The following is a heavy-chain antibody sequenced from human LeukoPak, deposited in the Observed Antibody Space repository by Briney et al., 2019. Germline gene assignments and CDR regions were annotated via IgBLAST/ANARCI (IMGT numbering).Heavy chain of an antibody. CDR1: GFTVSNNY. J-gene: IGHJ6*02. V-gene: IGHV3-66*01. CDR3: ARVGETDIAMVTRYHSYGMAV. CDR2: IYSGGST. D-gene: IGHD5-18*01. Sequence: GSLRLSCAASGFTVSNNYMNWVRQAPGKGLEWVSVIYSGGSTDYADSVKGRFTISRDNSENTLYLQMNSLRVEDTAVYFCARVGETDIAMVTRYHSYGMAVWGQGTTVTVSS.